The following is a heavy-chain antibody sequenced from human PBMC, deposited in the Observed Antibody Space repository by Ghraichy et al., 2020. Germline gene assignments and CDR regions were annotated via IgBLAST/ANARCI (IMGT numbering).Heavy chain of an antibody. V-gene: IGHV1-18*01. CDR3: AATPDTMFYYYYGMDV. D-gene: IGHD2-15*01. J-gene: IGHJ6*02. Sequence: ITRPNGNTPYAQKLQGRVTMHTDTSTSTAYMELRSLRSDDTAVYYCAATPDTMFYYYYGMDVWGQGTTVTVSS. CDR2: ITRPNGNT.